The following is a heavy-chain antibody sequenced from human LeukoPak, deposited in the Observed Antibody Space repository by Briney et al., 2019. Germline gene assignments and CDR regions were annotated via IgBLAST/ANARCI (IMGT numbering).Heavy chain of an antibody. V-gene: IGHV3-21*01. CDR1: GFTFSSYG. D-gene: IGHD4-17*01. Sequence: GGSLRLSCAASGFTFSSYGMNWVRQAPGKGLEWVSFISTSTSYKYYADSVKGRFTISRDNAENSLYPQLNSLSAEDTAVYFCARSYADYVPGFFQDWGQGTPVTVSS. J-gene: IGHJ1*01. CDR2: ISTSTSYK. CDR3: ARSYADYVPGFFQD.